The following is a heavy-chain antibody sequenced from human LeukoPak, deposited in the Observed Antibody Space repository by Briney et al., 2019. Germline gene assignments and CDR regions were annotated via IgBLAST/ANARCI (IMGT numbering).Heavy chain of an antibody. CDR2: IKEEGSEK. CDR3: ARGRRDTQYQVFDY. CDR1: GFSFSNYW. Sequence: GGSLRLSCVASGFSFSNYWMKWVRQAPGKGREGVANIKEEGSEKYCVGSVKGGCTISRDNAKNSLYLHMSSLRDEDTAVYYCARGRRDTQYQVFDYWGQGTLVTASP. J-gene: IGHJ4*02. V-gene: IGHV3-7*01. D-gene: IGHD2-2*01.